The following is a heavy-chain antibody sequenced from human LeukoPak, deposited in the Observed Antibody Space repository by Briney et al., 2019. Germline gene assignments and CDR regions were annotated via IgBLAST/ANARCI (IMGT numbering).Heavy chain of an antibody. CDR2: IYYSGST. D-gene: IGHD3-10*01. J-gene: IGHJ4*02. Sequence: SGTLSLTCAVSGGSISSSNWWSWVRQPPGKGLEWIGIIYYSGSTNYNPSLKSRLTISVDTSKNQFSLNLSSVTAADTAVYFCARSSYYGSGTYFFDYWGQGTLVTVSS. CDR1: GGSISSSNW. CDR3: ARSSYYGSGTYFFDY. V-gene: IGHV4-4*02.